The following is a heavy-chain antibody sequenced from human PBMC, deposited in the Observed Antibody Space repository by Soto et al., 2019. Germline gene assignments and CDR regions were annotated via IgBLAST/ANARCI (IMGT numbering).Heavy chain of an antibody. D-gene: IGHD1-26*01. V-gene: IGHV1-8*01. Sequence: ASVKVSCKASGYTFTSYDINWVRQATGQGLEWMGWMNPNSGNTGYAQKLQGRVTMTTDTSTSTAYMELRSLRSDDTAVYYCARDPVGGNWFDPWDQGSL. J-gene: IGHJ5*02. CDR1: GYTFTSYD. CDR3: ARDPVGGNWFDP. CDR2: MNPNSGNT.